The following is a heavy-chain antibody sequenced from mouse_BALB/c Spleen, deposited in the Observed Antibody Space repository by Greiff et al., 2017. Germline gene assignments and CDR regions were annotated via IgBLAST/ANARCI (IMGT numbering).Heavy chain of an antibody. CDR2: IDPYYGGT. D-gene: IGHD1-1*01. J-gene: IGHJ4*01. CDR1: GYSFTGYN. Sequence: EVKLMESGPELEKPGASVKISCKASGYSFTGYNMNWVKQSNGKSLEWIGNIDPYYGGTSYNQKFKGKATLTVDKSSSTAYMQLKSLTSEDSAVYYCARGYYYGSSHYYAMDYWGQGTSVTVSS. CDR3: ARGYYYGSSHYYAMDY. V-gene: IGHV1-39*01.